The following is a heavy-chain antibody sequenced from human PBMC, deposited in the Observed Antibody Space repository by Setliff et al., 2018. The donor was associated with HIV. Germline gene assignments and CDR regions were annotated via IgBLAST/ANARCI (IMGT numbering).Heavy chain of an antibody. CDR3: ARARRAGSGPKYFQH. Sequence: SQTLSLTCAVYGGSFNGYYWSWIRQPPGKGLEWIGEINHSGSTNYNPSLKSRVTMSVDKSKNQFSLRLSSVTAADTAVYYCARARRAGSGPKYFQHWGQGTLVTVSS. CDR1: GGSFNGYY. V-gene: IGHV4-34*01. J-gene: IGHJ1*01. D-gene: IGHD2-15*01. CDR2: INHSGST.